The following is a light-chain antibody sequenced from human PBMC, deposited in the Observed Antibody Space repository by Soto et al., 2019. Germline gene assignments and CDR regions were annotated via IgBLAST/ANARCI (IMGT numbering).Light chain of an antibody. CDR3: SSYTSSSTYA. J-gene: IGLJ1*01. CDR1: SSDVGGYNY. Sequence: QSVLTQPASVSGSPGQSITISCTGTSSDVGGYNYVSWYQQHPGKAPKLMIYEVSNRPSGVSNRFSGSKSGNTASLTISRLQAEDEADYYCSSYTSSSTYAFGTGTKVTVL. CDR2: EVS. V-gene: IGLV2-14*01.